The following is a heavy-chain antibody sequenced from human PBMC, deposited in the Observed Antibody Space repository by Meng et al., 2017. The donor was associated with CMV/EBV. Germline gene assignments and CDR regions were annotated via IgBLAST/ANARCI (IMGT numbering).Heavy chain of an antibody. V-gene: IGHV3-30-3*01. CDR3: ARMSQWELLHFDH. CDR2: ISYDGSNK. D-gene: IGHD1-26*01. J-gene: IGHJ4*02. CDR1: GFTFSSYA. Sequence: QVQLVESGXGVVPPGXSLRLSCAASGFTFSSYAMHWVRQAPGKGLEWVAVISYDGSNKYYADSVRGRFTISRDNSKNTLYLQMNSLRAEDTAVYYCARMSQWELLHFDHWGQGTLVTVSS.